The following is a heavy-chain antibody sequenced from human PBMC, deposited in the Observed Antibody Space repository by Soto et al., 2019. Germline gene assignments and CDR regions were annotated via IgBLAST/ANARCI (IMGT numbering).Heavy chain of an antibody. CDR1: EGNFIDHR. CDR3: AKGLALAGGYFDWLDPTTNYYYYSGMDV. Sequence: CTAAEGNFIDHRMTWVSTTQGKGLEWVSTITVGGGSTYYADSVKGRFTISRDNSKNTLYLQMNSLRAEDTAVYYCAKGLALAGGYFDWLDPTTNYYYYSGMDVWGQGTTVPVSS. CDR2: ITVGGGST. V-gene: IGHV3-23*01. J-gene: IGHJ6*02. D-gene: IGHD3-9*01.